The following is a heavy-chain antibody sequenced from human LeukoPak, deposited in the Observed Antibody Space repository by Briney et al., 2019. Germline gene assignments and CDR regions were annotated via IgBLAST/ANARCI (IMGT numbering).Heavy chain of an antibody. CDR1: GFTFSSYS. Sequence: GGSLRLSCAASGFTFSSYSMNWVRQAPGKGLEWVSYISSSSSTIYYADSVKGRFTISRDNAKNSLYLQMNSLRAEDTAVYYCARGTLATNWGSGYWGQGTLVTVSS. CDR2: ISSSSSTI. CDR3: ARGTLATNWGSGY. D-gene: IGHD7-27*01. J-gene: IGHJ4*02. V-gene: IGHV3-48*01.